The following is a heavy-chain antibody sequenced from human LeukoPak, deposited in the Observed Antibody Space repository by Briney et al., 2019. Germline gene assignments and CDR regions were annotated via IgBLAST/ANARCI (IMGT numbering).Heavy chain of an antibody. CDR2: ISYDGSNK. CDR1: GFTFSSYA. CDR3: ARVSYDFWSGYRYYFDY. J-gene: IGHJ4*02. Sequence: GGSLRLSCAASGFTFSSYAMHWVRQAPGKGLEWVAVISYDGSNKYYADSVKGRFTISRDNSKNTLYLQMNSLRAEDTAVYNCARVSYDFWSGYRYYFDYWGQGTLVTVSS. D-gene: IGHD3-3*01. V-gene: IGHV3-30-3*01.